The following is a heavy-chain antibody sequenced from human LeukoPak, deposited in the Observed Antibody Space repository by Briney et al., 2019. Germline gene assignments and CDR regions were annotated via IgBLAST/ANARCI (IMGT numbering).Heavy chain of an antibody. V-gene: IGHV3-53*01. CDR2: IYSGGSGGNT. J-gene: IGHJ4*02. Sequence: GGSLRLSCAASGFTVSSNYMSWVRQAPGKGLEWVSIIYSGGSGGNTYYADSVKGRFTISRDNSKNTLYLQMNSLRAEDTAVYYCAKGAINAFYCSSTSCYPYYFDYWGQGTLVTVSS. CDR3: AKGAINAFYCSSTSCYPYYFDY. D-gene: IGHD2-2*01. CDR1: GFTVSSNY.